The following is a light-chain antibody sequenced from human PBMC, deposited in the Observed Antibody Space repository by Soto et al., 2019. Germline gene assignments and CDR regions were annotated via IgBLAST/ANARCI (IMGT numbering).Light chain of an antibody. CDR3: SSYTSSSTGV. CDR2: DVS. CDR1: SSDVGGYNY. J-gene: IGLJ1*01. Sequence: SSLTKPSSVNRVPGESSTITNNRTSSDVGGYNYVSWYQQHPGKAPKLMIYDVSNRPSGVSNRFSGSKSGNTASLTISGLQAEDEADYYCSSYTSSSTGVFGTGTKVTVL. V-gene: IGLV2-14*01.